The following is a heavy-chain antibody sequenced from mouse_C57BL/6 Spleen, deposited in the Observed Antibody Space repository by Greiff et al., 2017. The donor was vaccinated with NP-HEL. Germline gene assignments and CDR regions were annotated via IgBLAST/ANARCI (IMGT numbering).Heavy chain of an antibody. CDR1: GYTFTSYW. J-gene: IGHJ2*01. CDR3: ARRRGYGNLYYFDY. CDR2: IDPSDSYT. V-gene: IGHV1-50*01. D-gene: IGHD2-1*01. Sequence: VQLQQPGAELVKPGASVKLSCNASGYTFTSYWMQWVKQRPGQGLEWIGEIDPSDSYTNYNQKFKGMATLTVDTSSSTAYMQLSSLTSEDSAVYYCARRRGYGNLYYFDYWGQGTTLTVSS.